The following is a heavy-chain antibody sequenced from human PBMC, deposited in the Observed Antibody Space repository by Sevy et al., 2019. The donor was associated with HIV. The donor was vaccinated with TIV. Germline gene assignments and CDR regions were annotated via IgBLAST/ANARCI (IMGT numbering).Heavy chain of an antibody. CDR3: ARWHAFWSGYYTGYYYGMDV. CDR2: IYYSGTT. CDR1: GASISSGGYY. V-gene: IGHV4-31*03. Sequence: SETLSLTCTVSGASISSGGYYWTWIRQHPGKGLEWIGHIYYSGTTYYNPSLKSRVTISVDTSKNQFSLKLSSVTAADTAVYYCARWHAFWSGYYTGYYYGMDVWGQGTTVTVSS. D-gene: IGHD3-3*01. J-gene: IGHJ6*02.